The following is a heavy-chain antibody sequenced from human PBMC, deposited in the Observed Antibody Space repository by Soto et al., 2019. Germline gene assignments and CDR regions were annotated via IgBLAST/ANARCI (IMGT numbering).Heavy chain of an antibody. V-gene: IGHV4-59*01. D-gene: IGHD3-22*01. CDR2: IYYSGST. CDR1: RGSSSGYY. J-gene: IGHJ5*02. Sequence: SETLPLSCTVSRGSSSGYYWSWIRQPPGKGLEWIGHIYYSGSTNYNPSLKSRLPISVDTSKNQFSLKLSSVTAEDTAVYYCARVEYYYDSSGSLAGWFDPWGQGTLVTVSS. CDR3: ARVEYYYDSSGSLAGWFDP.